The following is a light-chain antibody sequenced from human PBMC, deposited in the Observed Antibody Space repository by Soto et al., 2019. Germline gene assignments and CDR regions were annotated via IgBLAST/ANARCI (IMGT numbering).Light chain of an antibody. CDR1: NSDVVIYDF. CDR2: EVS. V-gene: IGLV2-14*01. Sequence: QSALTQPASVSGTPGQSITISCTGSNSDVVIYDFVSWYQPHPGRAPKLIVSEVSHRPSGVSNLFSGSKSGNTASLTISGLQSEDEADYYCISYTSDDVRYVFGTGTKLTVL. CDR3: ISYTSDDVRYV. J-gene: IGLJ1*01.